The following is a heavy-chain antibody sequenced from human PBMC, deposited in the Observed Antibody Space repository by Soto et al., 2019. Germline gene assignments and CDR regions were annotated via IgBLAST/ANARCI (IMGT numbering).Heavy chain of an antibody. D-gene: IGHD6-19*01. Sequence: EVQLVESGGGLVQPGGSLKLSCAASGFTFSGSAMHWVRQASGKGLEWVSYISSSGSTIYYADSVKGRFTISRDNAKNSLYLQMNSLRAEDTAVYYCARTSRTVAGNDYWGQGTLVTVSS. J-gene: IGHJ4*02. CDR3: ARTSRTVAGNDY. V-gene: IGHV3-48*04. CDR2: ISSSGSTI. CDR1: GFTFSGSA.